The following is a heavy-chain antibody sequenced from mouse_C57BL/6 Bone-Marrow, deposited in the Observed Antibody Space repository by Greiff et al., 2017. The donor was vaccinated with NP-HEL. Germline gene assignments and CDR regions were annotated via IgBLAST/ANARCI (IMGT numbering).Heavy chain of an antibody. D-gene: IGHD2-5*01. Sequence: QVQLQQPGAELVKPGASVKMSCKASGYTFTSYWITWVKQRPGQGLEWIGDIYPGSGSTNYNEKFKSKATLTVDTSYSTAYMQLSSLTSEDSAVYYCAGDSNSPYYAMDYWGQGTSVTVSS. CDR1: GYTFTSYW. CDR2: IYPGSGST. J-gene: IGHJ4*01. CDR3: AGDSNSPYYAMDY. V-gene: IGHV1-55*01.